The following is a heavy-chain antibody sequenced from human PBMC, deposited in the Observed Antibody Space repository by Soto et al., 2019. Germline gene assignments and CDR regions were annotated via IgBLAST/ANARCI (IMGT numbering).Heavy chain of an antibody. CDR3: ASITLIVGATTRSYYYYGMDV. Sequence: SETLSLTCTVSGGSVSSGSYYWSWIRQPPGKGLEWIGYIYYSGSTNYNPSLKSRVTISVDTSKNQFSLKLSSVTAADTAVYYCASITLIVGATTRSYYYYGMDVWGQGTTVTVSS. CDR1: GGSVSSGSYY. CDR2: IYYSGST. D-gene: IGHD1-26*01. J-gene: IGHJ6*02. V-gene: IGHV4-61*01.